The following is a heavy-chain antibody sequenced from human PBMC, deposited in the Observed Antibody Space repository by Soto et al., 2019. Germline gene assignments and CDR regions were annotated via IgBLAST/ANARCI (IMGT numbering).Heavy chain of an antibody. CDR1: GGTFSSYA. CDR2: IIPIFGTA. D-gene: IGHD6-13*01. CDR3: ARRAVVVGSSWYFGYYYGMDV. V-gene: IGHV1-69*06. Sequence: VASVKVSCKASGGTFSSYAISWVRQAPGQGLEWMGGIIPIFGTANYAQKFQGRVTITADKSTSTAYMELSSLRSEDTAVYYCARRAVVVGSSWYFGYYYGMDVWGQGTTVTVSS. J-gene: IGHJ6*02.